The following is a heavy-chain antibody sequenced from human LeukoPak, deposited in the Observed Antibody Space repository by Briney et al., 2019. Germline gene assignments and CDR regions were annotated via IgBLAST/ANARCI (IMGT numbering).Heavy chain of an antibody. J-gene: IGHJ4*02. D-gene: IGHD6-13*01. CDR2: IIPIFGTA. CDR3: ARVQQLALDY. V-gene: IGHV1-69*05. Sequence: ASVKVSRKASGGTFSSYAISWVRQAPGQGLEWMGRIIPIFGTANYAQKFQGRVTITTDESTSTAYMELSSLRSEDTAVYYCARVQQLALDYWGQGTLVTVSS. CDR1: GGTFSSYA.